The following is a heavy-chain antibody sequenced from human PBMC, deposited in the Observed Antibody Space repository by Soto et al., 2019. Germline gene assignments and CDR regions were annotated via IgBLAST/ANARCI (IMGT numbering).Heavy chain of an antibody. CDR2: IRGSGAST. CDR1: GFTFSTYA. D-gene: IGHD3-22*01. V-gene: IGHV3-23*01. Sequence: VVSLRLSCAASGFTFSTYAMTWVRQVPGKGLEWVSAIRGSGASTYYADSVKGRFTISRDNSKNTLFLQMNSLRVEDTALYYCAKDYYYDSSRYASPDYWGRGTLVTVSS. J-gene: IGHJ4*02. CDR3: AKDYYYDSSRYASPDY.